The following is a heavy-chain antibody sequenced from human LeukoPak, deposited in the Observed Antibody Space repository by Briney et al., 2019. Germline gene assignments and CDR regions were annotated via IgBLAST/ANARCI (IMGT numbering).Heavy chain of an antibody. CDR1: GGSISSSYY. CDR2: INHSGST. CDR3: ARGNTDGDYVNWFDP. D-gene: IGHD4-17*01. J-gene: IGHJ5*02. V-gene: IGHV4-34*01. Sequence: KPSETLSLTCTVSGGSISSSYYWGWIRQPPGKGLEWIGEINHSGSTNYNPSLESRVTISVDTSKNQFSLKLSSVTAADTAVYYCARGNTDGDYVNWFDPWGQGTLVTVSS.